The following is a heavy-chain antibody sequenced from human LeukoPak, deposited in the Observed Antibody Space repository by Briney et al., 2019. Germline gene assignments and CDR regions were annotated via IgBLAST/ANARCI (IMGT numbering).Heavy chain of an antibody. CDR2: LHHTGRN. CDR3: VAEMTASAAFDI. CDR1: GDSLTSSSHY. Sequence: SETLSPTCTVSGDSLTSSSHYWGWIRQPPGKRLQWVASLHHTGRNYSNAALKSRVSISMDTAKSQFSLKVNSVTAADSGVYYCVAEMTASAAFDIWGQGTMVAASS. D-gene: IGHD2-21*02. J-gene: IGHJ3*02. V-gene: IGHV4-39*01.